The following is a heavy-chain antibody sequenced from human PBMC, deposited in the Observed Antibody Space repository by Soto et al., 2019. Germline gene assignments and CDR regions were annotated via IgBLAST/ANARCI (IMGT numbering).Heavy chain of an antibody. CDR2: FFIGGST. D-gene: IGHD3-3*01. J-gene: IGHJ3*01. CDR3: AREPLWSGSLPLDAFDL. V-gene: IGHV3-53*01. Sequence: GGSLRLSCAASGFAVTNNYMSWVRQAPGKGLEWVSVFFIGGSTYYADSVKGRFTISRDNSKNTLYLQMNSLRAEGTAVYYCAREPLWSGSLPLDAFDLWGQGTMVTVSS. CDR1: GFAVTNNY.